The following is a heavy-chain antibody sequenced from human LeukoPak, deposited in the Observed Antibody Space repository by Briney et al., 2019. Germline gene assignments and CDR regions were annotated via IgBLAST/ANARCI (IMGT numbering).Heavy chain of an antibody. V-gene: IGHV3-64D*09. CDR2: ISNNGGSS. CDR3: VKITSVTGGDC. J-gene: IGHJ4*02. Sequence: GGSLRLSCSASGFTFSAYAMYWVRQAPGKGLEYVSGISNNGGSSFYADSVKGRFTISRDNSKNTLYLQMSSLGAEDTAVYYCVKITSVTGGDCWGQGTRLTVSS. CDR1: GFTFSAYA. D-gene: IGHD1-1*01.